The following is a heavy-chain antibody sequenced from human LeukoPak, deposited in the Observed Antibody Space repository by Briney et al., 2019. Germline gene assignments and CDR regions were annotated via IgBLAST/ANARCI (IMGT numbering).Heavy chain of an antibody. D-gene: IGHD6-19*01. Sequence: GGSLRLSCAASGFTFSSYSMNWVRQAPGKGLEYVSAINDNGGSAYYGDSVKGRFTISRDNSKNTLYLQMSSLRGDDTAIYYCVSRTSSGWYDFWGQGTLVIVSS. J-gene: IGHJ5*01. CDR3: VSRTSSGWYDF. CDR1: GFTFSSYS. V-gene: IGHV3-64D*09. CDR2: INDNGGSA.